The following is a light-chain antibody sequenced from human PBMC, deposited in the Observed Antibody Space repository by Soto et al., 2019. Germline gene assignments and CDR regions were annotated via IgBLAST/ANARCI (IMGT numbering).Light chain of an antibody. CDR3: CSYAGSSTYVV. Sequence: QSVLTQPASVSGSPGQSITISCTGTSSVVGSYNLVSWYQQHPGKAPKLMIYEGSKRPSGVSNRFSGSKSGNTASLTISGLHAEDEADYYCCSYAGSSTYVVFGGGTQLTVL. J-gene: IGLJ2*01. CDR2: EGS. CDR1: SSVVGSYNL. V-gene: IGLV2-23*01.